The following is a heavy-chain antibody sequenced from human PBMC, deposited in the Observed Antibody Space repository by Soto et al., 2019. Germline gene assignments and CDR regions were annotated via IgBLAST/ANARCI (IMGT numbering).Heavy chain of an antibody. CDR2: ISVSGVST. V-gene: IGHV3-23*01. CDR3: ARDRGETAMEYYYYGMDV. D-gene: IGHD5-18*01. J-gene: IGHJ6*02. CDR1: GFTFSTYA. Sequence: GGSLRLSCAASGFTFSTYAMSWVRQAPGKGLEWVAAISVSGVSTYYADSVKGRFTISRDNSKNTLYLQMNSLRAEDTAVYYCARDRGETAMEYYYYGMDVWGQGTTVTVSS.